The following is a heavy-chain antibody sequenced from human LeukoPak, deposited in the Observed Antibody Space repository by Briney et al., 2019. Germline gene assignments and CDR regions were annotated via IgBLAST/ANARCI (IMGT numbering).Heavy chain of an antibody. D-gene: IGHD3-10*01. CDR2: IYHSGSN. CDR1: GGSISSGGYS. V-gene: IGHV4-30-2*01. J-gene: IGHJ5*02. Sequence: SETLSLTCAVSGGSISSGGYSWSWIRQPPGKGLEWIGYIYHSGSNYYNPSLKSRVTISVDRAKNQFSLKLSSVTAADTAVYYCARSVVRGGAWFDPLGQGTLVTVSS. CDR3: ARSVVRGGAWFDP.